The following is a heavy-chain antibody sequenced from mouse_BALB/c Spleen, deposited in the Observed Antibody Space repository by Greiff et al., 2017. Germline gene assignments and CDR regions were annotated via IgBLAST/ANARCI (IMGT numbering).Heavy chain of an antibody. V-gene: IGHV1S29*02. Sequence: VQLQQSGPELVKPGASVKISCKASGYTFTDYNMHWVKQSHGKSLEWIGYIYPYNGGTGYNQKFKSKATLTVDNSSSTAYMELRSLTSEDSAVYYCARRYYRYDGEFAYWGQGTLVTVSA. D-gene: IGHD2-14*01. CDR3: ARRYYRYDGEFAY. J-gene: IGHJ3*01. CDR2: IYPYNGGT. CDR1: GYTFTDYN.